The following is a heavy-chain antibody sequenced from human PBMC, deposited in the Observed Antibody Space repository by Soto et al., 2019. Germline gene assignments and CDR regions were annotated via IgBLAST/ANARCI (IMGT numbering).Heavy chain of an antibody. CDR3: ARTGSNYGADAVEV. CDR2: VYYTGTT. D-gene: IGHD4-17*01. CDR1: GGSVTNGRYY. V-gene: IGHV4-61*01. Sequence: QVQLQESGPRLVKPSETLSLTCTVTGGSVTNGRYYWTWFRQSPEKGLEWIGFVYYTGTTTYNPSLKSRVTISLDPSKRQFSLTMTSVTAADAAVFYCARTGSNYGADAVEVRGQGTGVTVSS. J-gene: IGHJ3*01.